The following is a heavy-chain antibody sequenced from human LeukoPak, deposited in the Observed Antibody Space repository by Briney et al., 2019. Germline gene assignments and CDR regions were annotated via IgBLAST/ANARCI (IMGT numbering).Heavy chain of an antibody. J-gene: IGHJ6*03. CDR2: VDPEDGET. Sequence: ATVKISCKVSGYTFTDYYMHWVQQAPGKGLEWMGLVDPEDGETIYAEKFQGRVTITADTSTDTAYMELSSLGSEDTAVYYCATVADSSALPSYYYYYYMDVWGKGTTVTVSS. CDR1: GYTFTDYY. CDR3: ATVADSSALPSYYYYYYMDV. D-gene: IGHD3-22*01. V-gene: IGHV1-69-2*01.